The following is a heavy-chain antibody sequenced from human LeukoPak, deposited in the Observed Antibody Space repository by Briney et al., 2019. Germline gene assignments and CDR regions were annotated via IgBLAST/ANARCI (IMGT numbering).Heavy chain of an antibody. Sequence: PGGSLRLSCEASVFSLSDHWMHWVRQVPWKGLVWVSRINTDGRTTNYADSVKGRFTISRDNGKNTLYLQMNSLRADDTAVYYCARTIVAATGNDYWGQGTLVTVSS. D-gene: IGHD6-13*01. CDR1: VFSLSDHW. CDR2: INTDGRTT. CDR3: ARTIVAATGNDY. V-gene: IGHV3-74*01. J-gene: IGHJ4*02.